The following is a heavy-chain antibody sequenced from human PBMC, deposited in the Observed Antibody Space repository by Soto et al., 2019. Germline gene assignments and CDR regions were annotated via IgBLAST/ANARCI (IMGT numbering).Heavy chain of an antibody. D-gene: IGHD1-26*01. CDR3: AKGYGGGSYLHAFDI. J-gene: IGHJ3*02. CDR1: GFTFSSYG. CDR2: ISYDGSNK. Sequence: PGGSLRLSCAASGFTFSSYGMHWVRQAPGKGLEWVAVISYDGSNKYYADSVKGRFTISRDNSKNTLYLQMNSLRAEDTAVYYCAKGYGGGSYLHAFDIWGQGTMVTVSS. V-gene: IGHV3-30*18.